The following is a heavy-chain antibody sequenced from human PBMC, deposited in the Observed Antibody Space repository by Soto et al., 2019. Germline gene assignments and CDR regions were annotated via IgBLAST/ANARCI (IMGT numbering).Heavy chain of an antibody. J-gene: IGHJ4*02. CDR1: GGSMSSYY. CDR3: ATSLEWLLYFDY. CDR2: IYYSGST. V-gene: IGHV4-59*08. Sequence: SETLSLTCTVSGGSMSSYYWSWIRQPPGKGLEWIGYIYYSGSTNYNPSLKSRVTISVDTSKNQFSLKLSSVTAADTAVYYCATSLEWLLYFDYWGQGTLVTVSS. D-gene: IGHD3-3*01.